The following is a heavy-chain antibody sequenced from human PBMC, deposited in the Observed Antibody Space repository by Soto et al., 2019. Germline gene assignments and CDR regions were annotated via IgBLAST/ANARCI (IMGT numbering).Heavy chain of an antibody. J-gene: IGHJ6*02. V-gene: IGHV6-1*02. D-gene: IGHD1-26*01. CDR3: ARSRETPRNGMDV. CDR1: GDSVSGYSAA. CDR2: TYYRSKWYN. Sequence: QVQLQQSGPGLVKPSQTLSLTCAISGDSVSGYSAAWNWIRQSPSRGLAWLGRTYYRSKWYNDFAVSVKGRITINPDTAKNQFSLQLNSVTPEDTAVYYCARSRETPRNGMDVWGQGNTVTVSS.